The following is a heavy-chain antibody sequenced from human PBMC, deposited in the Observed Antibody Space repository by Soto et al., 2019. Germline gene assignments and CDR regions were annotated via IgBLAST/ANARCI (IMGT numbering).Heavy chain of an antibody. Sequence: SETLSLTCTVSGVSISRYYWNWIRQPPGKGLEWIGYIYYSGSTNYNPSLKSRVTISVDTSKNQFSLKLSSVTAADPAVYYCARDPGSGSYYGWFDPWGQGTPVTVSS. D-gene: IGHD3-10*01. J-gene: IGHJ5*02. V-gene: IGHV4-59*01. CDR2: IYYSGST. CDR1: GVSISRYY. CDR3: ARDPGSGSYYGWFDP.